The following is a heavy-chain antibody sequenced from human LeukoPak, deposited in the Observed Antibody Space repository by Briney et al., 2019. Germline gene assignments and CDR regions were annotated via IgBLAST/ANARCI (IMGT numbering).Heavy chain of an antibody. CDR1: GYTFTSYS. CDR2: INPSGGST. Sequence: GASVKVSCKASGYTFTSYSMHWVRQAPGQGLEWMGIINPSGGSTSYAQKFQGRVTMTRDTSTSTVYMELSSLRSEDTAVYYCARCPSYYYDSSGYYPVRDAFDIWGQGTMVTVSS. J-gene: IGHJ3*02. CDR3: ARCPSYYYDSSGYYPVRDAFDI. V-gene: IGHV1-46*01. D-gene: IGHD3-22*01.